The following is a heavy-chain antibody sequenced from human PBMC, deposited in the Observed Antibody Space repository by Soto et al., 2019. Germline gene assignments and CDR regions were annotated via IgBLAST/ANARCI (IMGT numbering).Heavy chain of an antibody. D-gene: IGHD3-9*01. CDR3: ARRRYFDWLSGDYGMDV. J-gene: IGHJ6*02. Sequence: VASVKVSCKASGGTFSSYAISWVRQAPGQGLEWMGGIIPIFGTANYAQKFQGRVTITADKSTSTAYMELSSLRSEDTAVYYCARRRYFDWLSGDYGMDVWGQGTTVTVSS. V-gene: IGHV1-69*06. CDR2: IIPIFGTA. CDR1: GGTFSSYA.